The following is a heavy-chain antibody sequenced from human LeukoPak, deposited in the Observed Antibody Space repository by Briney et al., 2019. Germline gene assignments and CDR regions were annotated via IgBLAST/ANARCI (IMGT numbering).Heavy chain of an antibody. J-gene: IGHJ6*02. CDR2: ISYDGSNK. CDR1: GFTFSSYA. Sequence: PGGSLRLSCAASGFTFSSYAMHWVRQAPGKGLEWVAVISYDGSNKYYADSVKGRFTISRDNSKNTLYLQMNSLRAEDTAVYYCARGGQQLALCMDVWGQGTTVTVSS. D-gene: IGHD6-13*01. V-gene: IGHV3-30-3*01. CDR3: ARGGQQLALCMDV.